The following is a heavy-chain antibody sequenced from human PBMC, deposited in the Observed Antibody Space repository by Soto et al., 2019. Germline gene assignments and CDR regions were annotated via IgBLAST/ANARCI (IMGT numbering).Heavy chain of an antibody. V-gene: IGHV3-72*01. D-gene: IGHD6-13*01. CDR2: SRNRAKKYTT. Sequence: EVQVVESGGGLVQPGGSLRLSCAGSGFTFSDHYMDWVRQAPGKGLEWVGRSRNRAKKYTTGYAASVKGRFTISRDDSKNSLYLQMNSLKTEDTAVYYCARISAAVLNAFDIWGQGTMVTVSS. CDR3: ARISAAVLNAFDI. CDR1: GFTFSDHY. J-gene: IGHJ3*02.